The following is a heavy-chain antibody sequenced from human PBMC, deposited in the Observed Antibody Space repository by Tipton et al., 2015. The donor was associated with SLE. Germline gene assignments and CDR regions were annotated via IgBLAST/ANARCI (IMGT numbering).Heavy chain of an antibody. CDR2: IYYSGST. CDR1: GGSISSYY. D-gene: IGHD3-16*02. CDR3: AQAHLWGSYRYASDI. Sequence: LRLSCTVSGGSISSYYWSWIRQPPGKGLEWIGYIYYSGSTNYNPSLKSRVTISVDTSKNQFSLKLSSVTAADTAVYYCAQAHLWGSYRYASDIWGQGTMVTVSS. J-gene: IGHJ3*02. V-gene: IGHV4-59*12.